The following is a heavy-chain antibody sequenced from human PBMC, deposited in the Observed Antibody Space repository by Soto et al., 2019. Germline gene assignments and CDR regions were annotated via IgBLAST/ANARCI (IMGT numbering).Heavy chain of an antibody. CDR2: ISYDGSNK. Sequence: GGSLRLSCAASGFTFSGYWMHWVRQAPGKGLEWAAVISYDGSNKYYADSVKGRFTISRDNSKNTLYLQMNSLRAEDTAVYYCAKQTGYSSGWYSVLEYYFDYWGQGTLVTVSS. J-gene: IGHJ4*02. D-gene: IGHD6-19*01. CDR1: GFTFSGYW. V-gene: IGHV3-30*18. CDR3: AKQTGYSSGWYSVLEYYFDY.